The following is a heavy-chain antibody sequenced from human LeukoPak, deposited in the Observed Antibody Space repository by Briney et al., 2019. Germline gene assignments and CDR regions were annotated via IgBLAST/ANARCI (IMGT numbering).Heavy chain of an antibody. CDR2: ISGSGGSK. CDR3: AKSMGFGELFRIDYYYFDY. CDR1: GFTFSSYA. Sequence: QPGGSLRLSCAASGFTFSSYAMSWVRQAPGKGLEWVSAISGSGGSKYYADSVKGRFTISRDNSKNTLYLQMNSLRAEDTAVYYCAKSMGFGELFRIDYYYFDYWGQGTLVTVSS. V-gene: IGHV3-23*01. D-gene: IGHD3-10*01. J-gene: IGHJ4*02.